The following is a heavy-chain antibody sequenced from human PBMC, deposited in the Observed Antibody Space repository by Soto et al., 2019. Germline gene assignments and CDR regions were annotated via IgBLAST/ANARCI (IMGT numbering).Heavy chain of an antibody. D-gene: IGHD6-19*01. CDR3: ARDAAVPGESDRFDY. V-gene: IGHV4-4*02. CDR2: AYHNGLT. Sequence: SETLSLTCAVSGDSISTNNWWSWVRQPPGKGLEWIGEAYHNGLTNYNPSLKSRVTMSVDTSKNQFSLKLASVTAADTAIYYCARDAAVPGESDRFDYWGQGTLVTVSS. CDR1: GDSISTNNW. J-gene: IGHJ4*02.